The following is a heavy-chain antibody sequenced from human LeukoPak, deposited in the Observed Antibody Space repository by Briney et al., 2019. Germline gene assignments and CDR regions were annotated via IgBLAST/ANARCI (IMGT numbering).Heavy chain of an antibody. CDR1: GFTVSSNY. V-gene: IGHV3-53*01. J-gene: IGHJ3*02. CDR3: ARGVMTTPDAFDI. CDR2: IYSGGST. D-gene: IGHD2-15*01. Sequence: GGSLRLSCAASGFTVSSNYMSWVRQAPGKGLEWVSVIYSGGSTYYADSVKGRFTISRDNSKNTLYLQMNSLRAEDTAVYYCARGVMTTPDAFDIWGQGTMVTVSS.